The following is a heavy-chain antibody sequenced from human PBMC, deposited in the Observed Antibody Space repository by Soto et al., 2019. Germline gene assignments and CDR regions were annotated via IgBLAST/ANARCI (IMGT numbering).Heavy chain of an antibody. Sequence: QVQLVQSGAEVKKPGSSVKVFCKASGGTFSNYTISWVRQAPGQGLEWMGGIIPVFGTTDYEQKFQGRVTITADGSTSTAYMKLSSQRSADTDVYYCARSAPYIVVRTPTAIQDYYGMDVWGQGTTVTVSS. J-gene: IGHJ6*02. D-gene: IGHD2-2*01. CDR2: IIPVFGTT. V-gene: IGHV1-69*01. CDR3: ARSAPYIVVRTPTAIQDYYGMDV. CDR1: GGTFSNYT.